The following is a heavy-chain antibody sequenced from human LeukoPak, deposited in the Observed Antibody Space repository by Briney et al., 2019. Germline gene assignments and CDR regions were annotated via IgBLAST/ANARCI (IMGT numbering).Heavy chain of an antibody. V-gene: IGHV3-23*01. CDR2: ISGSDNST. J-gene: IGHJ4*02. Sequence: GGSLRLSCAASGFTFSSYEMNWVRQAPGKGLEWVSSISGSDNSTCYADSVKGRFTISRDNSKNTLYLQMNSLRAEDTAVYYCTKRGAEVGETVAPGDYWGQGTLLTVSS. D-gene: IGHD1-26*01. CDR3: TKRGAEVGETVAPGDY. CDR1: GFTFSSYE.